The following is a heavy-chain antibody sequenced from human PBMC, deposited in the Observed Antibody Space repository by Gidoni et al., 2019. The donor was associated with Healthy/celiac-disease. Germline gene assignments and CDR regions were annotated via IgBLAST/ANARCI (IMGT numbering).Heavy chain of an antibody. J-gene: IGHJ6*02. V-gene: IGHV3-33*08. Sequence: QVQLVESGGGVVQPGRSLRLSCAASGFTFSSYGMHWVRQAPGKGLEGVAVIWYDGSNKYYADSVKGRFTISRDNSKNTLYLQMNSLRAEDTAVYYCARDRGGYYGMDVWGQGTTVTVSS. CDR3: ARDRGGYYGMDV. CDR1: GFTFSSYG. D-gene: IGHD3-16*01. CDR2: IWYDGSNK.